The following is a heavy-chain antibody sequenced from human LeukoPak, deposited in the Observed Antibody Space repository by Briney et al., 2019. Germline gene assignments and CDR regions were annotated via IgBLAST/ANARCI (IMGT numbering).Heavy chain of an antibody. Sequence: SETLSLTCTVSGGSISSYYWSWIRQPAGKGLEWIGRIYTSGSTNHNPSLKSRVTMSVDTSKNQFSLKLSSVTAADTAVYYCARDLGYYYDSSGYYRPPYFDYWGQGTLVTVSS. J-gene: IGHJ4*02. CDR1: GGSISSYY. CDR3: ARDLGYYYDSSGYYRPPYFDY. D-gene: IGHD3-22*01. V-gene: IGHV4-4*07. CDR2: IYTSGST.